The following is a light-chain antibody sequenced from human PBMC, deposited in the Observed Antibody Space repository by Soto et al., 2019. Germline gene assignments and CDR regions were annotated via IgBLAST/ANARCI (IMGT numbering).Light chain of an antibody. V-gene: IGLV2-14*01. CDR3: SSHTSSSTS. Sequence: QSVLTKPASVSGSAGQSLTISCPGTSSDVGGYNYVSWYQQHPGKAPKLMIYEVSNRPSGVSNRFSGSKSGNTASLTISGLQAEDEADYYCSSHTSSSTSFGTGSKVT. CDR2: EVS. J-gene: IGLJ1*01. CDR1: SSDVGGYNY.